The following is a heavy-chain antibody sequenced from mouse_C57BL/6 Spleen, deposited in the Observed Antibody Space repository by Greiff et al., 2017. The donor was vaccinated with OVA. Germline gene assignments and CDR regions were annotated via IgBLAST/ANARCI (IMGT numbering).Heavy chain of an antibody. CDR3: AREELLLSLGPFAY. CDR1: GYTFPSYW. V-gene: IGHV1-64*01. Sequence: QVQLQQPGAELVKPGASVKLSCKASGYTFPSYWMHWVKQRPGQGLEWIGMIHPNSGSNKYNEKFKSKATLTVDKSSSTAYMQLSSLTSEDSAVYYCAREELLLSLGPFAYWGQGTLVTVSA. J-gene: IGHJ3*01. D-gene: IGHD1-1*01. CDR2: IHPNSGSN.